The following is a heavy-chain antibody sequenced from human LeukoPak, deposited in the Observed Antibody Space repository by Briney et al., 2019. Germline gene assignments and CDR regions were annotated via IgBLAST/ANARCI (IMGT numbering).Heavy chain of an antibody. J-gene: IGHJ5*02. Sequence: TSETLFLTCTVSGDSISSYYWSWIRQPPGKGLEWIGYIYYSGSTNYNPSLKSRVSISVDTSKNQFSPKLSSVTAADTAVYYCARASSIVGATGGGFDPWGQGTLVTVSS. CDR3: ARASSIVGATGGGFDP. CDR1: GDSISSYY. CDR2: IYYSGST. V-gene: IGHV4-59*01. D-gene: IGHD1-26*01.